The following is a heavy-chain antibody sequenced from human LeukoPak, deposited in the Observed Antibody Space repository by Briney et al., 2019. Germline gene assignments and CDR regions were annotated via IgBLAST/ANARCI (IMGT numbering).Heavy chain of an antibody. Sequence: GGSLRLSCAASGFIFSSFEMSWVRQAPGKGLQWVSYIDSSGNTRYYADSVKGRFTISRDNAQNSLYLQMNSLRAEDTAVYYCAFGVVTEDYWGQGTLVTVSS. J-gene: IGHJ4*02. CDR3: AFGVVTEDY. D-gene: IGHD3-3*01. V-gene: IGHV3-48*03. CDR2: IDSSGNTR. CDR1: GFIFSSFE.